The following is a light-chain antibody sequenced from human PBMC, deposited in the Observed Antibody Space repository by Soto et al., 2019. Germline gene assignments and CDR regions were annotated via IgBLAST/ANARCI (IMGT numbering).Light chain of an antibody. CDR3: QSYDSSLCGYV. CDR2: GIS. J-gene: IGLJ1*01. V-gene: IGLV1-40*01. CDR1: RSNFGAGFD. Sequence: QAVVTQPPSVSGAPGQWVTISCTGTRSNFGAGFDVHWYQQLPGTAPKLLIYGISNRPSGVPDRFSGSKSGTSASLAIAGLQAEDEADYYCQSYDSSLCGYVFGTGTKLTVL.